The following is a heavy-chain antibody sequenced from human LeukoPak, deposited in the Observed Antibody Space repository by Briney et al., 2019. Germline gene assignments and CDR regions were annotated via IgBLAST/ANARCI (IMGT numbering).Heavy chain of an antibody. J-gene: IGHJ4*02. V-gene: IGHV3-21*01. CDR1: GFTFSSYS. CDR3: ASVDTAMVYEGEDY. Sequence: GGSLRLSCAASGFTFSSYSMNWVRQAPGKGLEWVSSISSSSSYIYYADSVKGRFTISRDNAKNSLYLQMNSLRAEDTAVYYCASVDTAMVYEGEDYWGQGTLVTVPS. CDR2: ISSSSSYI. D-gene: IGHD5-18*01.